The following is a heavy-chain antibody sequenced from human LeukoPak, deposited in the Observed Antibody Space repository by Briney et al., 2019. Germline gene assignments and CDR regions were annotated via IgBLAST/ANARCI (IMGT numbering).Heavy chain of an antibody. Sequence: PSQTLSLTCTVSGGSISSGSYYWSWIRQPAGKGLEWIGRIYTSGSTNYNPSLKSRVTISVDTSKNQFSLKLSSVTAADTAVYYCARRRITIFGVVSRSYFDLWGRGTLVTVSS. D-gene: IGHD3-3*01. CDR3: ARRRITIFGVVSRSYFDL. CDR1: GGSISSGSYY. J-gene: IGHJ2*01. V-gene: IGHV4-61*02. CDR2: IYTSGST.